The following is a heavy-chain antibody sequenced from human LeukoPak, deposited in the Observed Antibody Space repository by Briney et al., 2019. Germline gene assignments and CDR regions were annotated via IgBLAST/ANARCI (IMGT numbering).Heavy chain of an antibody. V-gene: IGHV3-74*01. CDR2: INSDGSST. D-gene: IGHD4-17*01. J-gene: IGHJ4*02. CDR1: GFTFSNYW. Sequence: PGGSLRLSCAASGFTFSNYWMHWVRHAPGKGLVWVSSINSDGSSTTSADSVKGRFTISRDNAKNTLYLQMNSLRAEDTAVYYCAKGGATVIDYWGQGTLVTVSS. CDR3: AKGGATVIDY.